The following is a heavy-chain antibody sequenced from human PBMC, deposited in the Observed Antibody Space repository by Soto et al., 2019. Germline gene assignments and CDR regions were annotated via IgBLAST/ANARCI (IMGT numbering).Heavy chain of an antibody. CDR3: AKEGYNYGRAYGMDV. CDR1: GITFSRFA. J-gene: IGHJ6*02. V-gene: IGHV3-30*18. Sequence: QVQLLESGGGVVQPGRSLRLSCAASGITFSRFAMHWVRQAPGKGLEWVAVISFDGSTGHYGDAVKGRFTISRDNSKNTLYLQMRSLRAEDTAVYYCAKEGYNYGRAYGMDVWGQGTTVTVSS. CDR2: ISFDGSTG. D-gene: IGHD5-18*01.